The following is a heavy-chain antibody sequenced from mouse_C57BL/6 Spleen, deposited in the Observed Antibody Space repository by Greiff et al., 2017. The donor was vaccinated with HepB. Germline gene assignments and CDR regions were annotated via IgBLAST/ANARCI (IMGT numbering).Heavy chain of an antibody. J-gene: IGHJ1*03. CDR1: GYTFTSYW. D-gene: IGHD2-5*01. Sequence: VQLQQPGAELVKPGASVKLSCKASGYTFTSYWMHWVKQRPGQGLEWIGMIHPNSGSTNYNEKFKSKATLTVDKSSSTAYMQLSSLTSEDSAVYYGARTYSSYWYFDVWGTGTTVTVSS. CDR3: ARTYSSYWYFDV. CDR2: IHPNSGST. V-gene: IGHV1-64*01.